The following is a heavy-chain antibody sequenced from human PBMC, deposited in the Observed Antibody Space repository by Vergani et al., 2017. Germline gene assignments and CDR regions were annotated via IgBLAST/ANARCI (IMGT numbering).Heavy chain of an antibody. V-gene: IGHV1-2*02. D-gene: IGHD3-10*01. CDR1: GYTFTSYY. Sequence: VQLVQFGAEVKKPGASVKVSCKASGYTFTSYYMHWVRQAPGQGLEWMGWINPNSGGTNYAQKFQGRVTMTRDTSISTAYMELSRLRSDDTAVYYCARDRNYYGSGSYYNGYNWFDPWGQGTLVTVSS. CDR2: INPNSGGT. CDR3: ARDRNYYGSGSYYNGYNWFDP. J-gene: IGHJ5*02.